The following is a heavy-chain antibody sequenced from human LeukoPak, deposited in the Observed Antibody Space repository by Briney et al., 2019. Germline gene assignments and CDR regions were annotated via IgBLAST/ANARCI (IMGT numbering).Heavy chain of an antibody. CDR2: INPNSGGT. CDR1: GYTFTGYY. Sequence: ASVKVSCKASGYTFTGYYMYWVRQAPGQGLEWMGWINPNSGGTNYAQKFQGRVTMTRDTSINTAYMELSSLRSDDTAVYYCAREGRTLPAFDYWGQGTQVTVSS. D-gene: IGHD1-14*01. J-gene: IGHJ4*02. V-gene: IGHV1-2*02. CDR3: AREGRTLPAFDY.